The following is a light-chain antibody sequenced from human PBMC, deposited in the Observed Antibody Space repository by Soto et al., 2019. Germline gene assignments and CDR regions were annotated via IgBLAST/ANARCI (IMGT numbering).Light chain of an antibody. CDR2: GAS. J-gene: IGKJ5*01. Sequence: ETVLTQSPGSLSLSPGDRATLSCRASQSVGGNVAWYQQIPGQPPKLLIFGASSRATGIADKFSGSGSGTDFTLTFSRLEPEDFALYYCQHYGAAPITFGQGTRLEIK. CDR1: QSVGGN. V-gene: IGKV3-20*01. CDR3: QHYGAAPIT.